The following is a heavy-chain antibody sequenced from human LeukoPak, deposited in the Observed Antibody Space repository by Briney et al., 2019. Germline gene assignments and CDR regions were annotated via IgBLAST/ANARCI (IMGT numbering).Heavy chain of an antibody. CDR1: GGSISSSSYY. V-gene: IGHV4-39*01. Sequence: SETLSLTCTVSGGSISSSSYYWGWIRQPPGKGLEWIGSIYYSGSTYYNPSLKSRVTISVDTSKNQFSLKLGSVTAADTAVYYCARHTNYYDSSGYLRPSYYFDYWGQGTLVTVSS. CDR2: IYYSGST. D-gene: IGHD3-22*01. CDR3: ARHTNYYDSSGYLRPSYYFDY. J-gene: IGHJ4*02.